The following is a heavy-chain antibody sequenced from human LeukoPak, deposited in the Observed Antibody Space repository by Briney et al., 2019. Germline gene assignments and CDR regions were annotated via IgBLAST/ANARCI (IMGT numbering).Heavy chain of an antibody. J-gene: IGHJ4*02. D-gene: IGHD5-24*01. V-gene: IGHV4-34*01. CDR3: ARGAGLRDGYNYGY. Sequence: PSETLSLTCAVHGGSFSGYYWSRIRQPPGKGLEWIGEINHSGSTNYNPSLKSRVTISVDTSKNQFSLKLSSVTAADTAVYYCARGAGLRDGYNYGYWGQGTLVTVSS. CDR1: GGSFSGYY. CDR2: INHSGST.